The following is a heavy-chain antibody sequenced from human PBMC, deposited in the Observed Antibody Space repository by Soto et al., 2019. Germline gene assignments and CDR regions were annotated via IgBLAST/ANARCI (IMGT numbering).Heavy chain of an antibody. Sequence: SETLSLTCTVSGGSISSYYWSWIRQPPGKGLEWIGYIYYSGSTNYNPSLKSRVTISVDTSKNQFSLKLSSVTAADTAVYYCARHSPRGDRRIRTGPFDYWGQGTLVTVSS. D-gene: IGHD2-21*02. J-gene: IGHJ4*02. V-gene: IGHV4-59*08. CDR3: ARHSPRGDRRIRTGPFDY. CDR2: IYYSGST. CDR1: GGSISSYY.